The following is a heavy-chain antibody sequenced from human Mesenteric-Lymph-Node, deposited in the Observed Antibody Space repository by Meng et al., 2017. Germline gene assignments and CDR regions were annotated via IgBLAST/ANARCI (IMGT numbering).Heavy chain of an antibody. Sequence: GGSLRLSCVASGFSFNTYSMNWVRQAPGKGLEWVSSISSSSTYIYYADSVKGRFSISRDNPKNTLYLKMNSLRAEDTAVYYCARDPDSYGYVKLFDYWGQGTLVTVSS. CDR2: ISSSSTYI. V-gene: IGHV3-21*01. D-gene: IGHD5-18*01. CDR1: GFSFNTYS. CDR3: ARDPDSYGYVKLFDY. J-gene: IGHJ4*02.